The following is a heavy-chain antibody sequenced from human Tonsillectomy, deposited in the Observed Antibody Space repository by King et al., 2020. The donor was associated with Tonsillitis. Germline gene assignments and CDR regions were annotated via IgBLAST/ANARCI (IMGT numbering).Heavy chain of an antibody. Sequence: VQLVESGAEVKKPGASVKVSCKASGYTFTSYDINWVRQATGQGLEWMGWMNPNSGNTGYAQKFQGRVTMTRNTSISTAYMELSSLRSEDTAVYYCAGGGSYYDFWSGYYTGFDYWGQGTLVTVSS. CDR3: AGGGSYYDFWSGYYTGFDY. CDR2: MNPNSGNT. V-gene: IGHV1-8*01. J-gene: IGHJ4*02. D-gene: IGHD3-3*01. CDR1: GYTFTSYD.